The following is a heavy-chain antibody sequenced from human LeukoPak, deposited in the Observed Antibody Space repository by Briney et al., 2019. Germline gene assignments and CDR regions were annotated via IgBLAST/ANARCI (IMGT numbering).Heavy chain of an antibody. V-gene: IGHV3-23*01. D-gene: IGHD3-22*01. CDR2: ISSSGYNT. CDR3: AKSNGYFEY. J-gene: IGHJ4*02. Sequence: GESLRLSCAAPGFTFNTFAMSWVRQAPGKGLEWVSGISSSGYNTYYADSVKGRFTISRDNSKNTLYLQMNSLRVEDTAVYYCAKSNGYFEYWGQGTLVPVSS. CDR1: GFTFNTFA.